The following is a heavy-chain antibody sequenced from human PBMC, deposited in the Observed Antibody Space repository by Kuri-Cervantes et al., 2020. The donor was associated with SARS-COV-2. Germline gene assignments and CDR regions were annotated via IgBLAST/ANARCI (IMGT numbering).Heavy chain of an antibody. V-gene: IGHV4-59*01. Sequence: SQTLSLTCTVSGGSISSYYWSWIRQPAGKGLEWIGYIYYSGSTNYNPSLKSRVTISVDTSKNQFSLKLSSVTAADTAVYYCARDDFLQGGNNWFDPWGQGTLVTVSS. D-gene: IGHD2/OR15-2a*01. CDR2: IYYSGST. CDR3: ARDDFLQGGNNWFDP. J-gene: IGHJ5*02. CDR1: GGSISSYY.